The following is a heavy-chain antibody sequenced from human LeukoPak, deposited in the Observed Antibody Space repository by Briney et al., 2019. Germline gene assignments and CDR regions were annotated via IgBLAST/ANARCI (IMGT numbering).Heavy chain of an antibody. CDR1: GFTFTNYA. J-gene: IGHJ6*04. CDR2: ISGSDDTT. Sequence: GGSLRLSCAASGFTFTNYAMSWVRQAPGRGLEWVSLISGSDDTTHYADSVKGRFTISRDSSKNTLYLQMNSLRAEDTAVYHCAKDGRASGTHVDVRGKGTTVIVSS. CDR3: AKDGRASGTHVDV. V-gene: IGHV3-23*01.